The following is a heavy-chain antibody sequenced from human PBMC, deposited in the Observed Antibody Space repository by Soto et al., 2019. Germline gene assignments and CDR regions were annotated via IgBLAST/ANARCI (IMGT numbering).Heavy chain of an antibody. CDR2: IYYSGST. V-gene: IGHV4-31*03. CDR3: ARTSYDSSGTAADP. J-gene: IGHJ5*02. CDR1: GGSISSGGYY. Sequence: QVQLQESGPGLVKPSQTLSLTCTVSGGSISSGGYYWSWIRQHPGKGLEWIGYIYYSGSTYYNPSFKSRVTISVHTSKNQFSLKLSSVTAADTAVYYCARTSYDSSGTAADPWGQGTLVTVSS. D-gene: IGHD3-22*01.